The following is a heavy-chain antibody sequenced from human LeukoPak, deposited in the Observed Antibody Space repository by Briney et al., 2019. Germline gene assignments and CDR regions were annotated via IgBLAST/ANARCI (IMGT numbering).Heavy chain of an antibody. CDR3: ASGDGSGTFDY. CDR1: GGTFSSYA. D-gene: IGHD3-22*01. Sequence: SVKVSCKASGGTFSSYAISWVRQAPGQGLEWMGRVIPILGIANYAQKFQGRVTITADKSTSTAYMELSSLRSEDTAVYYCASGDGSGTFDYWGQGTLVTVSS. V-gene: IGHV1-69*04. J-gene: IGHJ4*02. CDR2: VIPILGIA.